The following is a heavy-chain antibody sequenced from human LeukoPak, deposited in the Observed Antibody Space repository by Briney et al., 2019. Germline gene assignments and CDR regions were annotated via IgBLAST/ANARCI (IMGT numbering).Heavy chain of an antibody. J-gene: IGHJ6*03. Sequence: ASVKVSCKASGYTFTGDDMHWVREAPGQGLEWMEWINPNSGGTNYAQKFQGRVTMTRDTSISTAYMELSRLRSDDTAVYYCARAGVPGGFWSGFVGAVYYYYMDVWGKGTTVTVSS. D-gene: IGHD3-3*01. CDR3: ARAGVPGGFWSGFVGAVYYYYMDV. CDR1: GYTFTGDD. V-gene: IGHV1-2*02. CDR2: INPNSGGT.